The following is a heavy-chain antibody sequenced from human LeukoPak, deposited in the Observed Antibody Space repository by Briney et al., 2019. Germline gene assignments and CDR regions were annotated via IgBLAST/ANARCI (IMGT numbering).Heavy chain of an antibody. Sequence: ASVKVSCKASGGTFTSYAISWVRQAPGQGLEWMGRISPFLGIANYAQKFQGRVTITADKSTSTAYMELSSLRSEDTAVYYCARDPDPYYDYVWGSYLGAFDIWGQGTMVTVSS. D-gene: IGHD3-16*01. V-gene: IGHV1-69*04. CDR2: ISPFLGIA. CDR1: GGTFTSYA. CDR3: ARDPDPYYDYVWGSYLGAFDI. J-gene: IGHJ3*02.